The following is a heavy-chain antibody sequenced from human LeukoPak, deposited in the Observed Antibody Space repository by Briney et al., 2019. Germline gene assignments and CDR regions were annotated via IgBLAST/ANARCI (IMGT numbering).Heavy chain of an antibody. V-gene: IGHV4-59*08. J-gene: IGHJ2*01. D-gene: IGHD5-12*01. Sequence: PSETLSLTCTVSGGSISSYYWSWIRQPPGKGLEWIGYIYYSGSTNYNPSLKSRVTILVDTSKNQFSLKLSSVTAADTAVYYCARRVVANYWYFDLWGHGTLVTVSS. CDR2: IYYSGST. CDR1: GGSISSYY. CDR3: ARRVVANYWYFDL.